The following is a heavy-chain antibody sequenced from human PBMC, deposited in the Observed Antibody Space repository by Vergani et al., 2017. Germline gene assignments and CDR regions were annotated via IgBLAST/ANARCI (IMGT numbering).Heavy chain of an antibody. V-gene: IGHV5-51*01. Sequence: EVQLVQSGAEVKKPGESLKISCKGSGYSFTSYWIGWVRQMPGKGLEWMGIIYPGDSDTRYSPSFQGQVPIPADKSISTAYLQWSRLKASDTAMYYCARRRAVVRDAFDIWGQGTMVTVSS. CDR1: GYSFTSYW. CDR2: IYPGDSDT. D-gene: IGHD6-19*01. J-gene: IGHJ3*02. CDR3: ARRRAVVRDAFDI.